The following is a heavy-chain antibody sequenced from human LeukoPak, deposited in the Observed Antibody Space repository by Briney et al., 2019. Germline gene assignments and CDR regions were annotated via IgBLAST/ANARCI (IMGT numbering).Heavy chain of an antibody. D-gene: IGHD3/OR15-3a*01. V-gene: IGHV3-23*01. CDR1: GFTCSTYA. CDR2: ISGSGVDT. J-gene: IGHJ5*02. CDR3: ARDSFYFAGRDFYSWFDP. Sequence: PGVSLRLSCAAAGFTCSTYAMSWVRRAPGKGLEWVSRISGSGVDTKYADSVKARFTITRDNSKNTVFLQMSSLTAEDTAVYYCARDSFYFAGRDFYSWFDPWGQGTLVTVSS.